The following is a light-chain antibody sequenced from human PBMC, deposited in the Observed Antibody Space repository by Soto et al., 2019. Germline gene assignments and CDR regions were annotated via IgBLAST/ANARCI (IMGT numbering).Light chain of an antibody. CDR2: RAS. V-gene: IGKV3-15*01. Sequence: EIVMTQSPATLSVSPVERATLSCTASHYVYSNVAWFQQRPGQAPRLLIYRASARATGTPARFSGSGSGTEFTLTITSLQSEDFALYYCQQYQNLWTFGQGTKVDIK. J-gene: IGKJ1*01. CDR3: QQYQNLWT. CDR1: HYVYSN.